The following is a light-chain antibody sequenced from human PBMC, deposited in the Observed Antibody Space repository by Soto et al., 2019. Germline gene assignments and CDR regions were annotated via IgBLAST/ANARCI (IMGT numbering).Light chain of an antibody. CDR1: QSVSSSY. CDR3: PQYGSSPGT. Sequence: EIVLTQSPGTLSLSPGERATLSCRASQSVSSSYLAWYQQKPGQAPRRLIYGASSRATGIPDKFSGNGSGTDFTRTISRLEPADFAVYYCPQYGSSPGTFGQGTKVEIK. V-gene: IGKV3-20*01. J-gene: IGKJ1*01. CDR2: GAS.